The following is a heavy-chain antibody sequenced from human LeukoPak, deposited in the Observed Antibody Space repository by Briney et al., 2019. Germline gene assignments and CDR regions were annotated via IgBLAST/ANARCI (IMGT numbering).Heavy chain of an antibody. CDR3: ARCYYGSGRSPRPGDY. V-gene: IGHV3-11*01. D-gene: IGHD3-10*01. CDR2: ISSSGSTI. Sequence: GGSLRLSCAASGFTFSDYYMSWIRQAPGKGLEWVSYISSSGSTIYYADSVKGRFTISRDNAKNSLYLQMNSLRAEDTAVYYCARCYYGSGRSPRPGDYWGQGTLVTVSS. J-gene: IGHJ4*02. CDR1: GFTFSDYY.